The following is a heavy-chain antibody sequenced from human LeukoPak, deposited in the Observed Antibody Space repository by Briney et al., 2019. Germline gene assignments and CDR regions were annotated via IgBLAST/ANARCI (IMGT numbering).Heavy chain of an antibody. D-gene: IGHD1-26*01. CDR1: GFSFSTYG. CDR2: ISGSGGST. V-gene: IGHV3-23*01. CDR3: ARAHSKGGSYYFVGYYFDY. J-gene: IGHJ4*02. Sequence: GGSLRLSCAASGFSFSTYGMSWVRQAPGKGLEWVSGISGSGGSTYYAGSVKGRFTISRDNSKNTLYLQMNSLRAEDTAVYYCARAHSKGGSYYFVGYYFDYWGQGTLVTVSS.